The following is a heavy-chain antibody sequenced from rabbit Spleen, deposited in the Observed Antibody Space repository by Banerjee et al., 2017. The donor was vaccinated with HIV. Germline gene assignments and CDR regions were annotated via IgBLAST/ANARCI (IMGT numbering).Heavy chain of an antibody. CDR2: IDLGSSGFT. J-gene: IGHJ6*01. CDR3: ARDAATSFSSYGMDL. Sequence: QEQLEESGGGLVKPEGSLTLTCKASGFSFSDRDVMCWVRQAPGKGLEWIACIDLGSSGFTYFATWAKGRFTCSKTSSTTVTLQMTSLTAADTATYFCARDAATSFSSYGMDLWGPGTLVTVS. V-gene: IGHV1S45*01. CDR1: GFSFSDRDV. D-gene: IGHD8-1*01.